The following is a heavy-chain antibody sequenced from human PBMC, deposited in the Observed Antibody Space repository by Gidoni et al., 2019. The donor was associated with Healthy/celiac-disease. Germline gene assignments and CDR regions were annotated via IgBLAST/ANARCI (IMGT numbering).Heavy chain of an antibody. J-gene: IGHJ4*02. Sequence: QVQLVESGGGVVQPGRSLRLSCAASGFTFSSYGMHVVRQAPGKGLEWVAVISYDGSNKYYADSVKGRFTISRDNSKNTLYLQMNFLRAEDTAVYYCAKDLGRLPYYFDYWGQGTLVTVSS. CDR1: GFTFSSYG. D-gene: IGHD4-17*01. CDR2: ISYDGSNK. CDR3: AKDLGRLPYYFDY. V-gene: IGHV3-30*18.